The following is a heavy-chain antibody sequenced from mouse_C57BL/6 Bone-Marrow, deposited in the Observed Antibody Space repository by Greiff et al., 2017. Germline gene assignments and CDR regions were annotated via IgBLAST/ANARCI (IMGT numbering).Heavy chain of an antibody. D-gene: IGHD3-2*01. CDR3: TRDSSLAWFDY. CDR2: IRNKANIHAT. Sequence: EVKLQESGGGSVQPGGSMKLSCAASGFTFSDAWMDWVRQSPEKGLEWVAEIRNKANIHATYYAESVKGRFTISRDDSKSSVYLQRNSSRAEDTGIYYCTRDSSLAWFDYWGQGTLVTVSA. CDR1: GFTFSDAW. J-gene: IGHJ3*01. V-gene: IGHV6-6*01.